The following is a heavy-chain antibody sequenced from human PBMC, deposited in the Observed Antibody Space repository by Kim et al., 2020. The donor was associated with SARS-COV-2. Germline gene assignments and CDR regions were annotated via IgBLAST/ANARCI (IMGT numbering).Heavy chain of an antibody. Sequence: ASVKVSCKVSGYTLTELSMHWVRQAPGKGLEWMGGFDPEDGETIYAQKFQGRVTMTEDTSTDTAYMELSSLRSEDTAVYYCATAPALVRDGWFDPWGQGTRVTVSP. CDR2: FDPEDGET. J-gene: IGHJ5*02. V-gene: IGHV1-24*01. CDR3: ATAPALVRDGWFDP. D-gene: IGHD6-6*01. CDR1: GYTLTELS.